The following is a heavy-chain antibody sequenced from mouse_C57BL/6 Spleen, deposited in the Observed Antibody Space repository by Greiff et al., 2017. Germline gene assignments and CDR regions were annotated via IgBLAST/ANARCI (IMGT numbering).Heavy chain of an antibody. V-gene: IGHV1-80*01. CDR3: ARSMAYYGSSYYYYAMDY. CDR2: IYPGDGDT. CDR1: GYAFSSYW. J-gene: IGHJ4*01. D-gene: IGHD1-1*01. Sequence: QVQLKESGAELVKPGASVKISCKASGYAFSSYWMNWVKQRPGKGLEWIGQIYPGDGDTNYNGKFKGKATLTADKSSSTAYMQLSSLTSEDSAVYYCARSMAYYGSSYYYYAMDYWGQGTSVTVSS.